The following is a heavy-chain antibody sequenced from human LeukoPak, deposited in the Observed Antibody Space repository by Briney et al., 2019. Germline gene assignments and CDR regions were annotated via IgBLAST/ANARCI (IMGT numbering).Heavy chain of an antibody. D-gene: IGHD6-19*01. Sequence: SETLSLTCTVSGGSISSGSYYWSWIRQPAGKGLEWIGRIYTSGSTNYNPSLKSRVTISVDTSKNQFSLKLSSVTAADTAVYYCVRVSSGWLDYWGQGTLVTVSS. CDR2: IYTSGST. CDR1: GGSISSGSYY. CDR3: VRVSSGWLDY. J-gene: IGHJ4*02. V-gene: IGHV4-61*02.